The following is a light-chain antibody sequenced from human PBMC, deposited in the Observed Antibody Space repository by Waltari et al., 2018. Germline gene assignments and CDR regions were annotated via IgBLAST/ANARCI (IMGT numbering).Light chain of an antibody. Sequence: QSALTQPASVSGSPGQSITLSCTGTSSDVGSYNLVSWYQQHPGKAPKLMICEDNKRPSGVSNRFSGSKSGNSASLTIFGLQAEDEADYYCCSYAGSSTFVFGTGTRVTVL. CDR3: CSYAGSSTFV. CDR1: SSDVGSYNL. V-gene: IGLV2-23*02. CDR2: EDN. J-gene: IGLJ1*01.